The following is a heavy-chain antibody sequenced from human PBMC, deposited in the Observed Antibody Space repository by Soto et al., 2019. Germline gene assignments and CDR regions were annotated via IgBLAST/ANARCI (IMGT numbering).Heavy chain of an antibody. V-gene: IGHV3-23*01. CDR2: ISGSGGSI. D-gene: IGHD1-1*01. J-gene: IGHJ6*02. Sequence: EVQLLESGGGLVQPGGSLRLSCAASGFTFSTYAMNWVRQAPGNGLEWVSAISGSGGSIHYADSVKGRFTISRDNSKNTLYLQMNSLRDEDTAVYHCVKGYSKWDVWGQGTTVTVSS. CDR3: VKGYSKWDV. CDR1: GFTFSTYA.